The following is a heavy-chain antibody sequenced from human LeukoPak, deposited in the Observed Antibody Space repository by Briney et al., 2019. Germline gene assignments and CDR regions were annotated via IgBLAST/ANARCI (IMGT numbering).Heavy chain of an antibody. Sequence: ASVKVSCKASGYTFTSYYMHWVRQAPGQGLEWMGIINPSGGSTSYAQKLQGRVNMTRDTSTSTVCMELSSLRSEDTAVYYCARVSRHIVVVTATEHFDYWGQGTLVTVSS. V-gene: IGHV1-46*01. CDR1: GYTFTSYY. CDR2: INPSGGST. J-gene: IGHJ4*02. CDR3: ARVSRHIVVVTATEHFDY. D-gene: IGHD2-21*02.